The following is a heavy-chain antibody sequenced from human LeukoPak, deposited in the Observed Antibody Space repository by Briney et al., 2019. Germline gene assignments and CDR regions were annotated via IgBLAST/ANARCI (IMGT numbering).Heavy chain of an antibody. CDR1: GFTFSSYG. D-gene: IGHD1-26*01. V-gene: IGHV3-30*03. CDR3: ARGVGATIDY. CDR2: ISYDVGKK. J-gene: IGHJ4*02. Sequence: GGSLRLSCAASGFTFSSYGIHWVRQAPGKGLEWVAVISYDVGKKYYADSVKGRFTISRDNAKNTLYLQMNSLRAEDTAVYYCARGVGATIDYWGQGTLVTVSS.